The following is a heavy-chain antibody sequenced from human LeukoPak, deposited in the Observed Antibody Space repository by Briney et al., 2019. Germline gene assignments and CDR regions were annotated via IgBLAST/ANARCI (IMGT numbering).Heavy chain of an antibody. Sequence: AGGSLRLSCSASGFTFSSYAMHWVRQAPGKGLEYVSSTDSSGGSTYYAESVKGRFTISRDNSKNTLYLQMSSLRAEDTAVYSCVKRSMTSKSNYYYDFWGQGALVTVSS. D-gene: IGHD6-6*01. CDR1: GFTFSSYA. J-gene: IGHJ4*02. CDR3: VKRSMTSKSNYYYDF. CDR2: TDSSGGST. V-gene: IGHV3-64D*06.